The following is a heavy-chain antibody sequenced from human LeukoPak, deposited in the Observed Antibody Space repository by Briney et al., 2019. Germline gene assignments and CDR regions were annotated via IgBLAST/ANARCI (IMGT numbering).Heavy chain of an antibody. CDR1: GGSISSYY. CDR3: ARGRYIQLWPSDFDY. Sequence: SETLPLTCTVSGGSISSYYWSWIRQPPGKGLEWIGYIYYSGSTNYNPSLKSRVTISVDTSKNQFSLKLSSVTAADTAVYYCARGRYIQLWPSDFDYWGQGTLVTVSS. V-gene: IGHV4-59*01. CDR2: IYYSGST. J-gene: IGHJ4*02. D-gene: IGHD5-18*01.